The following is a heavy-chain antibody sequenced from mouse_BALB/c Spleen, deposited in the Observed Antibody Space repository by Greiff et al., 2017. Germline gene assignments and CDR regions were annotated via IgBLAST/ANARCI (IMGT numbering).Heavy chain of an antibody. Sequence: EVQRVESGGGLVQPGGSLKLSCAASGFTFSSYGMSWVRQTPDKRLELVATINSNGGSTYYPDSVKGRFTISRDNAKNTLYLQMSSLKSEDTAMYYCAREGGYSYWYFDVWGAGTTVTVSS. D-gene: IGHD2-2*01. CDR1: GFTFSSYG. V-gene: IGHV5-6-3*01. CDR3: AREGGYSYWYFDV. CDR2: INSNGGST. J-gene: IGHJ1*01.